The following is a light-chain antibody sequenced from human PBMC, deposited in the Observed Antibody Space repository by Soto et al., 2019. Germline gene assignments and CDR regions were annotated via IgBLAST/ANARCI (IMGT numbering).Light chain of an antibody. J-gene: IGKJ2*01. CDR2: DAS. Sequence: DIQMTQSPSSLSASVGDRVTITCQASQDISTYLNWYQQEPGKAPKLLIYDASNLETGVPSRFSGGGSGTDFTLTISSLQPEDTATYYCQQYDSLPPAFGQGTKLEIK. CDR3: QQYDSLPPA. V-gene: IGKV1-33*01. CDR1: QDISTY.